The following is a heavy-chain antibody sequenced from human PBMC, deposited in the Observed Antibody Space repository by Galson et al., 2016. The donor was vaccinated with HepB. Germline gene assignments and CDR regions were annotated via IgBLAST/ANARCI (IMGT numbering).Heavy chain of an antibody. D-gene: IGHD2-21*01. CDR3: ARQDLWSVEY. CDR1: GGFISSYY. J-gene: IGHJ4*02. CDR2: IYPSGST. Sequence: SETLSLTCAVSGGFISSYYWSWIRQPPGKGLEWIGEIYPSGSTNYNPSLGGRVSISLDKSENHFSLMMTSVTAADTAVYYCARQDLWSVEYWGQGTLVTVSS. V-gene: IGHV4-59*08.